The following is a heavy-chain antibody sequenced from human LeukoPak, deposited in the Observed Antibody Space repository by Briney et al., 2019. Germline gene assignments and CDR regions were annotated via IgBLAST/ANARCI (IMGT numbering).Heavy chain of an antibody. CDR3: ARAQYSSCRTNWPFDY. V-gene: IGHV3-30*01. J-gene: IGHJ4*02. CDR1: GFTFSSYA. D-gene: IGHD6-6*01. Sequence: GGSLRLSCAASGFTFSSYAVHWVRQAPGKGLEWVAVISYDGSNKYYADSVKGRFTISRNKSKNTLYLQMNSLRTEDTALYYCARAQYSSCRTNWPFDYWGQGTLVTVSS. CDR2: ISYDGSNK.